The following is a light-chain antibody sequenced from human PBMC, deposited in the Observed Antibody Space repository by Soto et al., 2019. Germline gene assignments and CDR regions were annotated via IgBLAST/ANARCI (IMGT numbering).Light chain of an antibody. J-gene: IGKJ4*01. CDR3: QHYENVPLT. CDR2: DAS. Sequence: DIQMTQSPSSLSASVGDRVTITCQASQDISNYLNWYQQKAGKAPKSLIYDASNLETGVPSKFSGSGSGTVFTFTISSLQPEDVATYYCQHYENVPLTFGGGTKVEIK. CDR1: QDISNY. V-gene: IGKV1-33*01.